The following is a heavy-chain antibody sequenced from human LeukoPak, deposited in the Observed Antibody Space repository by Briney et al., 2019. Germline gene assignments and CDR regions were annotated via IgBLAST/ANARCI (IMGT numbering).Heavy chain of an antibody. CDR3: ARGRYCSGGSCYSAAPNPRRRDRNYYYYGMDV. CDR1: GYTFTGYY. D-gene: IGHD2-15*01. CDR2: INPNSGGT. Sequence: VASVKVSCKASGYTFTGYYMHWVRQAPGQGLEWMGRINPNSGGTNYAQKFQGRVTMTRDTSISTAYMELSRLRSDDTAVYYCARGRYCSGGSCYSAAPNPRRRDRNYYYYGMDVWGQGTTVTVSS. V-gene: IGHV1-2*06. J-gene: IGHJ6*02.